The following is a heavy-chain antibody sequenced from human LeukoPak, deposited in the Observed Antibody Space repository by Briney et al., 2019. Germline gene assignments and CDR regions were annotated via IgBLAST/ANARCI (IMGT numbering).Heavy chain of an antibody. CDR3: ARVKAAGAYDAFDI. D-gene: IGHD6-13*01. CDR2: IYYSGST. V-gene: IGHV4-59*01. J-gene: IGHJ3*02. CDR1: GGSISSYY. Sequence: SETLSLTCTVSGGSISSYYWSWIRQPPGKGLEWIGYIYYSGSTNYNPSLKSRVTISVDTSKNQFSLKLSSVTAADTAVYYCARVKAAGAYDAFDIWGQGTMVTVSS.